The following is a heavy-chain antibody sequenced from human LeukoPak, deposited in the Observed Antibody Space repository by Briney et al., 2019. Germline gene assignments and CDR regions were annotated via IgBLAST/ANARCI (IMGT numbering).Heavy chain of an antibody. V-gene: IGHV3-30-3*02. Sequence: GGSLRLSCAASGFTFSSYAMHWVRQAPGEGLEWVAVISYDGNNKFYADSVKGRFTISRDNSKNTLYLQVNSLRAEDTVVYYCAKKGYYDGSGYYMYYFDHWGQGTLVTVSS. CDR3: AKKGYYDGSGYYMYYFDH. J-gene: IGHJ4*02. CDR1: GFTFSSYA. CDR2: ISYDGNNK. D-gene: IGHD3-22*01.